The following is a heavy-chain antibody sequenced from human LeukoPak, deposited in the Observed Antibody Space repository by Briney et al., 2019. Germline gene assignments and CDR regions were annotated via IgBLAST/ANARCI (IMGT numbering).Heavy chain of an antibody. CDR2: ISAYNGNT. CDR1: GYTFTSYG. CDR3: ARGGFEYCTNGVRYEGYYYYYMDV. V-gene: IGHV1-18*01. Sequence: GASVKVSCKASGYTFTSYGISWVRQAPGQGLEWMGWISAYNGNTNYAQKLQGRVTMTTDTSTSTAYMELRSLRSDDTAVYYCARGGFEYCTNGVRYEGYYYYYMDVWGKGNTVTVSS. J-gene: IGHJ6*03. D-gene: IGHD2-8*01.